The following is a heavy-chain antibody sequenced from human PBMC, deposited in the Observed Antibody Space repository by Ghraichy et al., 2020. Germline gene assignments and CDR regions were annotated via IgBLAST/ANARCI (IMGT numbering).Heavy chain of an antibody. CDR1: GGSISSYY. J-gene: IGHJ3*02. Sequence: SETLSLTCTVSGGSISSYYWSWIRQPAGKGLEWIGRIYTSGSTNYNPSLKSRVTMSVDTSKNQFSLKLSSVTAADTAVYYCARDWVAAAGDAFDIWGQGTMVTVSS. D-gene: IGHD6-13*01. CDR2: IYTSGST. CDR3: ARDWVAAAGDAFDI. V-gene: IGHV4-4*07.